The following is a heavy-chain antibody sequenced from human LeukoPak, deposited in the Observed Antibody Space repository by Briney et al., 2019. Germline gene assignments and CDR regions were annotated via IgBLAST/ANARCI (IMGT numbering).Heavy chain of an antibody. CDR1: GYTFTGYY. J-gene: IGHJ6*02. Sequence: ASVKVSCKASGYTFTGYYMHWVRQAPGQGLEWMGWINPNSGGTNYAQKFQGRVTMTRDTSINTAYMELSRLRSGDTAVYYCARPAAVAGSSYYYYGIDVWGQGTTVTVSS. CDR2: INPNSGGT. CDR3: ARPAAVAGSSYYYYGIDV. D-gene: IGHD6-19*01. V-gene: IGHV1-2*02.